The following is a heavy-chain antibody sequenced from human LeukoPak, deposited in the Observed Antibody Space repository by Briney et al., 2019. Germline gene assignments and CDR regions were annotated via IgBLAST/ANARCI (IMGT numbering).Heavy chain of an antibody. J-gene: IGHJ4*02. CDR2: IKQDGSEK. V-gene: IGHV3-7*01. Sequence: GGSLRLSCAASGFTFSSYWMSWVRQAPGKGLEWVANIKQDGSEKYYVDSVKGRFTISRDNAKNSLYLQMNSLRAEDTAVYYCARASGWKDHGFDYWGQGTLVTVSS. CDR3: ARASGWKDHGFDY. D-gene: IGHD6-19*01. CDR1: GFTFSSYW.